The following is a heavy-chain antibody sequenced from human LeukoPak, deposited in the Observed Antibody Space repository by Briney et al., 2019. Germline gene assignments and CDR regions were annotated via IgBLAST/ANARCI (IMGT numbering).Heavy chain of an antibody. CDR2: ISGSGGST. CDR1: GFTFSSYA. J-gene: IGHJ5*02. CDR3: AKSLLWFGEFANWFDP. V-gene: IGHV3-23*01. Sequence: GGSLRLSCAASGFTFSSYAMSWVRQAPGKGLEWVSAISGSGGSTYYADSVKGRFTISRDNSKKAVYLQMNSLRAEDTAVYYCAKSLLWFGEFANWFDPWGQGTLVTVSS. D-gene: IGHD3-10*01.